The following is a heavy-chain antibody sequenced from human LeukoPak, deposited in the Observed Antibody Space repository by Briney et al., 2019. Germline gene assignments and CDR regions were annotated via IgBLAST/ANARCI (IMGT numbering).Heavy chain of an antibody. CDR2: ISSSSSTI. CDR1: GFTFSSYS. V-gene: IGHV3-48*04. D-gene: IGHD6-19*01. CDR3: ARVPKSSGWYAPIDY. Sequence: PGRSLRLSCAASGFTFSSYSMNWVRQAPGKGLEWVSYISSSSSTIYYADSVKGRFTISRDNAKNSLYLQMNSLRAEDTAVYYCARVPKSSGWYAPIDYWGQGTLVTVSS. J-gene: IGHJ4*02.